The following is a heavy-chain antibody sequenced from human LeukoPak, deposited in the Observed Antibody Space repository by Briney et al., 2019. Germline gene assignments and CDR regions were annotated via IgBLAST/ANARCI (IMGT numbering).Heavy chain of an antibody. CDR3: AREDWRDYNWNYFDY. J-gene: IGHJ4*02. D-gene: IGHD1-20*01. CDR2: IYYSGST. V-gene: IGHV4-30-4*08. CDR1: GGSISSGDYY. Sequence: SQTLSLTCTVSGGSISSGDYYWSWIRQPPGKGLEWIGYIYYSGSTYYNPSLKSRVTISVDTSKNQFSLKLSSVTAADTAVYYCAREDWRDYNWNYFDYWGQGTLVTVSS.